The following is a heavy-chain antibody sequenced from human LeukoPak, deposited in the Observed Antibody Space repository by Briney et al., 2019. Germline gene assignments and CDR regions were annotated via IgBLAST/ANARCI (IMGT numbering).Heavy chain of an antibody. V-gene: IGHV4-59*12. CDR1: GGSFSGYY. Sequence: SETLSLTCAVYGGSFSGYYWSWIRQPPGKGLEWIGYIYYSGSTNYNPSLKSRVTISVDTSKNQFSLKLSSVTAADTAVYYCARGTYGSGSYYNSAEFDYWGQGTLVTVSS. J-gene: IGHJ4*02. CDR2: IYYSGST. CDR3: ARGTYGSGSYYNSAEFDY. D-gene: IGHD3-10*01.